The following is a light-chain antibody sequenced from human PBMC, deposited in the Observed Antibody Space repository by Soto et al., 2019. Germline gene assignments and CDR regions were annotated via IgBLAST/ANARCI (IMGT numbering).Light chain of an antibody. J-gene: IGLJ3*02. Sequence: QSALTQPPSVSGSPGQSVTISCTGTSTDFVSYNRVSWYQQPPGTAPKLIIYEASNRPSGVPDRFSGSKSGNTASLTISGLQTEDEADYYCYSYRGSNAWVFGGGTKLTVL. CDR3: YSYRGSNAWV. V-gene: IGLV2-18*02. CDR1: STDFVSYNR. CDR2: EAS.